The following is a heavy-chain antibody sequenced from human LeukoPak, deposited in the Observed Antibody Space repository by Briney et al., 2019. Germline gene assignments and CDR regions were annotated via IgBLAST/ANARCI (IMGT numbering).Heavy chain of an antibody. CDR3: ARDRRSSGDSDAFDI. J-gene: IGHJ3*02. D-gene: IGHD6-19*01. CDR2: ISAYNGNT. CDR1: GYTFTSYG. V-gene: IGHV1-18*04. Sequence: GASVKVSCKASGYTFTSYGISWVRQAPGQGVEGMGWISAYNGNTNYAQKLQGRVTMTTDTSTSTAYMELRSLRSDDTAVYHCARDRRSSGDSDAFDIWGQGTMVTVSS.